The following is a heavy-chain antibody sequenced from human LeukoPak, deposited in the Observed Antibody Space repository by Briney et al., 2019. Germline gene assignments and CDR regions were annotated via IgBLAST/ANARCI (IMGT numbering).Heavy chain of an antibody. CDR1: GYTFTGYY. V-gene: IGHV1-2*02. CDR2: INPNSGGT. D-gene: IGHD2-2*01. Sequence: ASVKVSCKASGYTFTGYYMHWVRQAPGQGLEWMGWINPNSGGTNYAQKFQGRVTMTRDTSISTAYMELSRLRSDDTAVYYCARGLCSSTSCYRYYYYYGMDVWGQGTTVTVSS. J-gene: IGHJ6*02. CDR3: ARGLCSSTSCYRYYYYYGMDV.